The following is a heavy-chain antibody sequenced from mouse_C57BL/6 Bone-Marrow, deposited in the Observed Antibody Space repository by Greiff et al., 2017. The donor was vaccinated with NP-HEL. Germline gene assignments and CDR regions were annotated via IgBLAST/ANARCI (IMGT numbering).Heavy chain of an antibody. J-gene: IGHJ2*01. V-gene: IGHV1-69*01. D-gene: IGHD1-1*02. CDR1: GYTFTSYW. Sequence: QVQLQQPGAELVMPGASVKLSCKASGYTFTSYWMHWVKQRPGQGLEWIGEIDPSDSYTNYNQKFKGKSTLTVDKSSSPAYMQLSSLTSEDSAVYYCARFRWPYYFDYWGQGTTLTVSS. CDR3: ARFRWPYYFDY. CDR2: IDPSDSYT.